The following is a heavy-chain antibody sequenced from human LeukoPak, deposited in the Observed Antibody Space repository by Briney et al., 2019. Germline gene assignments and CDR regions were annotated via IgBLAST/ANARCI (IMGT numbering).Heavy chain of an antibody. CDR2: INAGNGNT. CDR1: GYTFTGYA. CDR3: ARWGHGDYDVGYFDY. V-gene: IGHV1-3*01. J-gene: IGHJ4*02. Sequence: GASVKVSCKASGYTFTGYAMHWVRQAPGQRLEWMGWINAGNGNTKYSQKFQGRVTITRDTSASTAYMELSSLRSEDTAVYYCARWGHGDYDVGYFDYWGQGTLVTVSS. D-gene: IGHD4-17*01.